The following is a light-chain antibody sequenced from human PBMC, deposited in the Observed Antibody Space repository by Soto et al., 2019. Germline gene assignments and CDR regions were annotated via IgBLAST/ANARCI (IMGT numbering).Light chain of an antibody. Sequence: DIQMTQSPSTLSASVGDRVTITCWASQSITTWLAWYQQKPGKAPKLLIFDASSLESGVPSRFGGSGSGTEFTLTISSLQPDDFATYYCQQYISYPTWTFGQGTKVEIK. CDR2: DAS. CDR3: QQYISYPTWT. V-gene: IGKV1-5*01. J-gene: IGKJ1*01. CDR1: QSITTW.